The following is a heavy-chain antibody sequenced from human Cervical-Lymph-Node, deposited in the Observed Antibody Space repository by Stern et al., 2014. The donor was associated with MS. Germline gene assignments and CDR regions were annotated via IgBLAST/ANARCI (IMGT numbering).Heavy chain of an antibody. Sequence: QVNLKESGPAVVKPTQTLTLTCTFSGFSLSSDGMCVTWIRQPPGKALEWLALIDWTNDKYYNTSLKTMLTISKDSPKNQVVLTMTNIDPTDTATYYCARMVGATGYYYDVDVWGQWTTVTVSS. CDR3: ARMVGATGYYYDVDV. D-gene: IGHD1-26*01. J-gene: IGHJ6*02. V-gene: IGHV2-70*01. CDR1: GFSLSSDGMC. CDR2: IDWTNDK.